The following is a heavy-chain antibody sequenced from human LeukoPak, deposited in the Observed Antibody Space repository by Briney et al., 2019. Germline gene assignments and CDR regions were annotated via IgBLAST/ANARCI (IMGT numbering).Heavy chain of an antibody. J-gene: IGHJ4*02. CDR1: GGSFSGYY. CDR2: INHSGST. Sequence: SETLSLTCAVYGGSFSGYYWSWIRQPPGKGLEWIGEINHSGSTNYNPSLKSRVTISVDTSKNQFSLKLSSVTAADTAVYYCARIRPNRDYWGQGTLVTVSS. V-gene: IGHV4-34*01. D-gene: IGHD1-14*01. CDR3: ARIRPNRDY.